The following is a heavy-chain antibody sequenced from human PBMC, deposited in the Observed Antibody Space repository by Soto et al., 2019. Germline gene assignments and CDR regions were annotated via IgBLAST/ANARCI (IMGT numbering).Heavy chain of an antibody. CDR1: GFSFSSYW. J-gene: IGHJ6*02. V-gene: IGHV3-7*01. D-gene: IGHD4-4*01. CDR2: IKQNGTEK. CDR3: AREKWLQFYFYYGLDV. Sequence: EVQLVESGGGLVQPGGSLRLSCLTSGFSFSSYWMSWVRQAPGKGLEWVANIKQNGTEKFYVDSVKGRFTISRDNAKNSLYLEMNSLRAEDTAVYYCAREKWLQFYFYYGLDVWGQWTTVTVSS.